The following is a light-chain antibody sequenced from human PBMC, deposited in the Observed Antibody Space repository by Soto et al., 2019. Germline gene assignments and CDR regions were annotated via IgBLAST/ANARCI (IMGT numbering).Light chain of an antibody. CDR2: DVN. CDR3: SSYTTSSLSAVGNV. J-gene: IGLJ1*01. V-gene: IGLV2-14*01. CDR1: SNDVGGYNY. Sequence: QSALTQPASVSGSPGQSITISCTGTSNDVGGYNYVSWYQQHPGKAPKVIIYDVNYRPSGVSDRFSGSKSGNTASLTISGLQAEDEADYYCSSYTTSSLSAVGNVFGTGTKVTVL.